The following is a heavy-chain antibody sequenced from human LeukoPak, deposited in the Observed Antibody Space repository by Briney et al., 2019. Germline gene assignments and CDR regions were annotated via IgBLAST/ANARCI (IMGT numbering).Heavy chain of an antibody. J-gene: IGHJ4*02. CDR2: INWNGGST. CDR3: ASVGSYYYDSSGYRGMDY. CDR1: GFNIDENG. Sequence: GGSLRLSCAASGFNIDENGMSWVRQAPGKGLEWVSGINWNGGSTGYADSVKGRFTISRDNSKNTLYLQMNSLRAEDTAVYYCASVGSYYYDSSGYRGMDYWGQGTLVTVSS. V-gene: IGHV3-20*04. D-gene: IGHD3-22*01.